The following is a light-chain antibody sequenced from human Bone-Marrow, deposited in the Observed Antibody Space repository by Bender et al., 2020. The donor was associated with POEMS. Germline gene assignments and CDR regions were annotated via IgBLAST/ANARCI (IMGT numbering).Light chain of an antibody. Sequence: QSALTQPPSASGSPGQSVTLSCTGTSRDVGGYEYVSWYQQHPGKAPKLIIYEVSKRPSGVPDRFSGSKSGNTASLTVSGLQADDEADYYCNSYAGSDIVYVFGNGTKVTVL. J-gene: IGLJ1*01. CDR2: EVS. V-gene: IGLV2-8*01. CDR3: NSYAGSDIVYV. CDR1: SRDVGGYEY.